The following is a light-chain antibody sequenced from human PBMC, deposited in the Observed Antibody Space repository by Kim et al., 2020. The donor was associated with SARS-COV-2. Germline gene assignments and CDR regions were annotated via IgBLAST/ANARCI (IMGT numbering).Light chain of an antibody. J-gene: IGLJ3*02. CDR1: SSDVGGYNY. Sequence: QSALTQPRSVSGSPGQSVTISCTGTSSDVGGYNYVSWYQQHPGKAPKLMIYDVSKRPSGVPDRFSGSKSDSAASLTISGLQAEDEADYYCCSYAGSYTWVFGGGTKVTVL. V-gene: IGLV2-11*01. CDR3: CSYAGSYTWV. CDR2: DVS.